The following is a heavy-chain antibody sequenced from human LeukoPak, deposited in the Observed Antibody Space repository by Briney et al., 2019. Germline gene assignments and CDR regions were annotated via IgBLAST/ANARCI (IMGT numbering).Heavy chain of an antibody. J-gene: IGHJ3*02. CDR1: GFTISSYW. CDR3: ARGPTDFDASDI. CDR2: IKQDGSET. Sequence: PGGSLRLSCAASGFTISSYWMSWVRQVPGKGLESVAHIKQDGSETYYVDTVRGRFIISRDNAKNSLYLQMNSLRVEDTAVYHCARGPTDFDASDIWGHGTLVTVSS. V-gene: IGHV3-7*01.